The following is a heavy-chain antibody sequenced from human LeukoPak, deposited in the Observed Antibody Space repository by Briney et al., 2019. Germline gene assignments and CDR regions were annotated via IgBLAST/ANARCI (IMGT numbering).Heavy chain of an antibody. V-gene: IGHV4-39*01. CDR1: GESVSGFY. CDR2: IYYSGST. J-gene: IGHJ4*02. CDR3: ARHAYSSSWFDY. Sequence: SETLSLTCAVSGESVSGFYWNWIRQPPGKGLEWIGSIYYSGSTCYNLSLKSRATISVDTSKNQFSLKLSSVTAADTAVYYCARHAYSSSWFDYWGQGTLVTVSS. D-gene: IGHD6-6*01.